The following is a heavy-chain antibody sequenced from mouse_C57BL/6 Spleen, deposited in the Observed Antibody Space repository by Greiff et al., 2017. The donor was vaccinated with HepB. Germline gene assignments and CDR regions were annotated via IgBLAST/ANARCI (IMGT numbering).Heavy chain of an antibody. D-gene: IGHD1-1*01. V-gene: IGHV10-3*01. Sequence: DVMLVESGGGLVQPKGSLKLSCAASGFTFNTYAMHWVRQAPGKGLEWVARIRSKSSNYATYYADSVKDRFTISRDDSQSMLYLQMNNLKTEDTAMYYCVRASIYYYGDWYFDVWGTGTTVTVSS. J-gene: IGHJ1*03. CDR3: VRASIYYYGDWYFDV. CDR2: IRSKSSNYAT. CDR1: GFTFNTYA.